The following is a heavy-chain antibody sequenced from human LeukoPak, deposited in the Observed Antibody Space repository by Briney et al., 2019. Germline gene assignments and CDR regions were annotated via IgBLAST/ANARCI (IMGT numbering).Heavy chain of an antibody. CDR3: ASIYGSGSYYTYYYYYMDV. V-gene: IGHV3-23*01. CDR1: GFTFSSYG. Sequence: PGGSLRHSCAASGFTFSSYGMSWVRQAPGKGLEWVSAISGTGGTTYYADSVKGRFTISRDNSKNTLYLQMNSLRAEDTAVYYCASIYGSGSYYTYYYYYMDVWGKGTTVTISS. D-gene: IGHD3-10*01. J-gene: IGHJ6*03. CDR2: ISGTGGTT.